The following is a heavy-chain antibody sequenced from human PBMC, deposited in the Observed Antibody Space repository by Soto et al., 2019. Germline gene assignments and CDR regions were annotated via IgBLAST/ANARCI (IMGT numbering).Heavy chain of an antibody. J-gene: IGHJ4*02. CDR1: GGSISPYY. Sequence: SETLSLSCTVSGGSISPYYWSWIRQPPEKGLEWIGNIYYIGNSNYNPSLKSRVTISLDTSKNQFSLKLSSVTAADTAVYYCARLNYGDFQLYYFDYWGQGTLVTVSS. CDR2: IYYIGNS. D-gene: IGHD4-17*01. V-gene: IGHV4-59*08. CDR3: ARLNYGDFQLYYFDY.